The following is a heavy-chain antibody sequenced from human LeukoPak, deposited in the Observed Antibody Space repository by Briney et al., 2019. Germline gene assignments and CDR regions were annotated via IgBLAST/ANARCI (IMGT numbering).Heavy chain of an antibody. CDR2: ISSSGSTI. J-gene: IGHJ4*02. CDR3: ARVGSFWYYHDSSGYCFDY. CDR1: GFTFSDYY. Sequence: GGSLRLSCAASGFTFSDYYMSWIRQAPGKGLEWVSYISSSGSTIYYADSVKGRFTISRDNAKNSLYLQMNSLRAEDTAVYYCARVGSFWYYHDSSGYCFDYWGQGTLVTVSS. D-gene: IGHD3-22*01. V-gene: IGHV3-11*04.